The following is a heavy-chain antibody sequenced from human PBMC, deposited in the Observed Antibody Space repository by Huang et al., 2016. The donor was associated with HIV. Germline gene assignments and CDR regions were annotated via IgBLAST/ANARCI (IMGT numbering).Heavy chain of an antibody. CDR3: ARGLWDSTWDGTDWLLRHFDS. CDR1: GDTFRKYA. J-gene: IGHJ4*02. Sequence: QVQLVQSGAEVKKPGSSLRVSCRASGDTFRKYAISWVRQAPGQGLEWMGRKIHIVGEPKYAKKFQGRITITAQESTSTIYVELSRLTFQDTAIYYCARGLWDSTWDGTDWLLRHFDSWGLGTLVTISS. V-gene: IGHV1-69*11. CDR2: KIHIVGEP. D-gene: IGHD1-26*01.